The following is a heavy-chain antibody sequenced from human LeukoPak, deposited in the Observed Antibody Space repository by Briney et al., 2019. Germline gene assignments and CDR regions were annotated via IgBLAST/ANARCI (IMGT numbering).Heavy chain of an antibody. CDR2: ISSSATYM. CDR1: GFTFSDYA. J-gene: IGHJ4*02. D-gene: IGHD6-13*01. V-gene: IGHV3-21*01. Sequence: GGSLRLSCAASGFTFSDYAMNWVRQPPGKGLEWISSISSSATYMYYADSVKGRFTISRDNAKNSLYLQMNNLRAEDTAIYYCARGAADLDYWGQAAKVTVRS. CDR3: ARGAADLDY.